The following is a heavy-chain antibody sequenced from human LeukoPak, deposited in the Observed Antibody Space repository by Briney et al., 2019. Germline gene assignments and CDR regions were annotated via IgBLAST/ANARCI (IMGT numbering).Heavy chain of an antibody. V-gene: IGHV1-69*13. CDR2: IIPIFGTA. CDR3: ASSSSTVVTPGRFDY. CDR1: GGTFSSYA. D-gene: IGHD4-23*01. Sequence: VASAKVSCKASGGTFSSYAISWVRQAPGQGLEWMGGIIPIFGTANYAQKFQGRVTITADESTSTAYMELSSLRSEDTAVYYCASSSSTVVTPGRFDYWGQGTLVTVSS. J-gene: IGHJ4*02.